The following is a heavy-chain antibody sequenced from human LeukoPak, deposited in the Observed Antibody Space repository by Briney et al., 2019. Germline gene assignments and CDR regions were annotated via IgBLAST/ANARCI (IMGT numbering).Heavy chain of an antibody. J-gene: IGHJ4*02. CDR3: ARDASGGLLDY. CDR2: IGTAGDT. V-gene: IGHV3-13*01. CDR1: GFTFSSYD. Sequence: GGSLRLSCAASGFTFSSYDMHWVRQATGKGLEWVSAIGTAGDTYYPGSVKGRFTISRENAKNSLYLQTNSLRAGDTAVYYCARDASGGLLDYWGQGTLVTVSS. D-gene: IGHD5-12*01.